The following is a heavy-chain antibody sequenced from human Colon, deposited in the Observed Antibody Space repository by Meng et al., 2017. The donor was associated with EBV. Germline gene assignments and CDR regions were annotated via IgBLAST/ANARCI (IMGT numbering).Heavy chain of an antibody. J-gene: IGHJ4*02. Sequence: QRQLAQSGPDLVKPSQTLSLTCTVSGGSVSSGGYYWTWIRQHPGKGLEWFGHIYYSGSTFYNPSLKRRVIISIDTSKNQFSLNLRSVTAADTAVYYCARVSSGWDYFDYWGQGTLVTVSS. CDR3: ARVSSGWDYFDY. CDR1: GGSVSSGGYY. CDR2: IYYSGST. D-gene: IGHD6-19*01. V-gene: IGHV4-31*03.